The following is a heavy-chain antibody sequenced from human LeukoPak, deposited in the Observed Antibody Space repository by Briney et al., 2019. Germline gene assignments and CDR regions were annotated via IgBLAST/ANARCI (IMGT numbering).Heavy chain of an antibody. CDR3: ARVVVVVTAAGGGGGL. J-gene: IGHJ4*02. V-gene: IGHV3-11*01. Sequence: GGSLRLSCAGSGFTFSDYYMSWIRQAPGKGLEWVSYISSSSSTIYYADAVKGRFTISRDNAKNSLYLQMNSLRAEDTAVYYCARVVVVVTAAGGGGGLWGQGTLVTVSS. D-gene: IGHD2-21*02. CDR2: ISSSSSTI. CDR1: GFTFSDYY.